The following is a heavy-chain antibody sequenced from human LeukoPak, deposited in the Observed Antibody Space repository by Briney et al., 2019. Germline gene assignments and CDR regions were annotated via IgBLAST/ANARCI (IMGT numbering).Heavy chain of an antibody. Sequence: SETLSLTCTVSGGSISSYYWSWIRQPAGKGLEWIERIYTSGSTNYNPSLKSRVTMSVDTSKNQFSLKLSSMSAADTAVYYCARGSGFWSGYYSDYWGQGTLVTVSS. CDR1: GGSISSYY. CDR3: ARGSGFWSGYYSDY. J-gene: IGHJ4*02. D-gene: IGHD3-3*01. CDR2: IYTSGST. V-gene: IGHV4-4*07.